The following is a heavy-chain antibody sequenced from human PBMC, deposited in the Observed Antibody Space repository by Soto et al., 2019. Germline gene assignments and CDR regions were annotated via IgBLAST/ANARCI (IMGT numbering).Heavy chain of an antibody. J-gene: IGHJ5*02. CDR3: AKTLDLPGRMSLRTIFGVVIGAFDP. D-gene: IGHD3-3*01. Sequence: GGSLRLSCVGSGFTFSGSAMHWVRQAPGKGLEWVSSITGTGASTYHADSVGGRFTISRDNSKNTLYLQMNGLRAEDTAVYFCAKTLDLPGRMSLRTIFGVVIGAFDPWGQGTLVTVSS. V-gene: IGHV3-23*01. CDR2: ITGTGAST. CDR1: GFTFSGSA.